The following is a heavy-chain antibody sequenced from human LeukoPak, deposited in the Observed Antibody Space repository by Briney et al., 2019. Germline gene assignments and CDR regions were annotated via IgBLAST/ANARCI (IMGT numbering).Heavy chain of an antibody. CDR2: IYSGGIT. D-gene: IGHD3-10*01. CDR1: GFTVSSNY. Sequence: PRGSLRLSCAASGFTVSSNYMSWVRQAPGKGLEWVSVIYSGGITYYADSVKGRFTISRDNSKNTLYLQMNSLRAEDTAVYYCASHSGSYYIGYWGQGTLVTVSS. V-gene: IGHV3-53*01. CDR3: ASHSGSYYIGY. J-gene: IGHJ4*02.